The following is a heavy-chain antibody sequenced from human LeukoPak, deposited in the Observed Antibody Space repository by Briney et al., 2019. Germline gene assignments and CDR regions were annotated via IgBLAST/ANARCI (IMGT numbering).Heavy chain of an antibody. J-gene: IGHJ6*02. D-gene: IGHD5-12*01. CDR2: ISSSGSNK. V-gene: IGHV3-21*01. CDR1: GFTFSSYS. CDR3: AREMGSVDIVATIVDEGIYYYYYGMDV. Sequence: GGSLRLSCAASGFTFSSYSMNWVRQAPGKGLEWVSVISSSGSNKYYADSVKGRFTISRDNSKNLLYLQMNSLRAEDTAMYYCAREMGSVDIVATIVDEGIYYYYYGMDVSGQGTTVTVSS.